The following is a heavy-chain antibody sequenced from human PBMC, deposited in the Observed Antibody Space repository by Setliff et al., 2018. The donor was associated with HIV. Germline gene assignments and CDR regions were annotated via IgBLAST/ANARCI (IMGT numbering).Heavy chain of an antibody. CDR3: ARHRHTAAGTLDAFDI. J-gene: IGHJ3*02. CDR2: IDPSDSYT. CDR1: GYRFTSYW. V-gene: IGHV5-10-1*01. D-gene: IGHD6-13*01. Sequence: GESLKISCKGSGYRFTSYWISWVRQMPGKGLEWMGKIDPSDSYTKYSPSFQGHVSMSSDNSIATVYLQWSTLKASDTAIYYCARHRHTAAGTLDAFDIWGQGTVVTVSS.